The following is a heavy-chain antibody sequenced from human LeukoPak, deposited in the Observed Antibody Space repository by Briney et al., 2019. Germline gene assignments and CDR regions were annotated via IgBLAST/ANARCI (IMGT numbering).Heavy chain of an antibody. CDR2: ISGSGGST. V-gene: IGHV3-23*01. J-gene: IGHJ4*02. CDR3: ASRDPCSGGTCYGLGY. D-gene: IGHD2-15*01. Sequence: QSGGSLRLSCAASGFTFSSYAMSWVRQAPGKGLEWVSAISGSGGSTYYADSVKGRFTISRDNSKNTLYLQMNSLRAEDTAVYYCASRDPCSGGTCYGLGYWGQGTLVTVSS. CDR1: GFTFSSYA.